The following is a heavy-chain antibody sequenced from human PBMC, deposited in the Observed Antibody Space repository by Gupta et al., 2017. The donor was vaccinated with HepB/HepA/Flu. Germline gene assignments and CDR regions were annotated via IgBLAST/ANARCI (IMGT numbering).Heavy chain of an antibody. CDR2: ISGSGDDT. Sequence: EVQLLESGGGLEPAVGSLRLSCEGSGFSFVHYAMTWVRQAPGKGLEWVSGISGSGDDTYYADSVKGRFTISRDNSKSTLYLQINSLRAEDTATYYCVKGGWYSTFDYWGQGTLLTVSS. D-gene: IGHD1-1*01. V-gene: IGHV3-23*01. CDR3: VKGGWYSTFDY. CDR1: GFSFVHYA. J-gene: IGHJ4*02.